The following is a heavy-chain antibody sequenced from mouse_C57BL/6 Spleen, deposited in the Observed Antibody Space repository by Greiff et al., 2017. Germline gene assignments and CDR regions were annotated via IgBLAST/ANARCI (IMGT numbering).Heavy chain of an antibody. D-gene: IGHD3-1*01. V-gene: IGHV7-3*01. CDR3: ARYIPGPYYGMDY. Sequence: EVQLVESGGGLVQPGGSLSLSCAASGFTFTDFYMSWVRKPPGKALEWLGFIRNKANGYTTEYSASVKGRFTISRDNYQSILYHQMNALVAEDSANYCGARYIPGPYYGMDYWGQGTSVTVSS. CDR2: IRNKANGYTT. J-gene: IGHJ4*01. CDR1: GFTFTDFY.